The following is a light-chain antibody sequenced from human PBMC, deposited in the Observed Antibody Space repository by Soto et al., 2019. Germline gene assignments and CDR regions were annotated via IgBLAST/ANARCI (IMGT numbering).Light chain of an antibody. CDR3: QQYNNWPRT. V-gene: IGKV3-15*01. J-gene: IGKJ5*01. CDR2: GAS. CDR1: QSVSSN. Sequence: VMKQSPATLSVSLGEVDPLSYRASQSVSSNLAWYQQKPGQAHRLLIYGASTRATGIPARFSGSGSGTEVTLTIRSLQSEDVAVDYGQQYNNWPRTVGHGTRVELK.